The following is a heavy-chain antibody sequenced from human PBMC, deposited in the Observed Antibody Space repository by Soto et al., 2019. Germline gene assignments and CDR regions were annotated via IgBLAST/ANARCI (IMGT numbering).Heavy chain of an antibody. J-gene: IGHJ4*02. CDR1: GGSISSGGYY. D-gene: IGHD6-13*01. CDR3: ARGGSGSPYFDD. CDR2: IYYSGST. V-gene: IGHV4-31*03. Sequence: QVQLQESGPGLVKPSQTLSLTCTVSGGSISSGGYYWSWIRQHPGKGLEWIGYIYYSGSTYYNPSLKSRVTISVDTSKKQFSLKLSSVTAADTAVYYCARGGSGSPYFDDWGQGTLVTVSS.